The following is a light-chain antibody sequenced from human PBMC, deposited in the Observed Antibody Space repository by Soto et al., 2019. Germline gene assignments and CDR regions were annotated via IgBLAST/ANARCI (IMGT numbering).Light chain of an antibody. Sequence: QSALSQPASVSGSPGQSITTACTGTSSDVGGYNYVSWYQQYPGKAPRLVISDVSNRPSGVSNRFSGSKSGNSASLTISGLQADDEADYYCSSYTRISTYAFGTWSRSPT. CDR2: DVS. CDR1: SSDVGGYNY. V-gene: IGLV2-14*01. J-gene: IGLJ1*01. CDR3: SSYTRISTYA.